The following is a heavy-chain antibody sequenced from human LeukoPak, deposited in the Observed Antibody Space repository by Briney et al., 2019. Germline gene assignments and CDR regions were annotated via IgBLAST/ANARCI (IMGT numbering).Heavy chain of an antibody. D-gene: IGHD4-23*01. CDR2: IYTSGIT. V-gene: IGHV3-66*02. CDR3: VGYYVGKFDY. J-gene: IGHJ4*02. CDR1: GFVVSDNY. Sequence: GGSLRLSCAASGFVVSDNYMSWVRQAPGQGLEWVSLIYTSGITKYTDSVKGRFTISRDNAKNTLYLQMNTLSAEDTAVYYCVGYYVGKFDYWGRGTLVTVSS.